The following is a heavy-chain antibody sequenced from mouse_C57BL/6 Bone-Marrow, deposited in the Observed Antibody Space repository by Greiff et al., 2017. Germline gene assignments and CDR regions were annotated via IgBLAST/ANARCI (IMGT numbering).Heavy chain of an antibody. D-gene: IGHD1-1*01. CDR2: IDPSDSYT. Sequence: VQLQQPGAELVKPGASVKLSCKASGYTFTSYWMQWVKQRPGQGLEWIGEIDPSDSYTNYNQKFKGKATLTVDTSSSTAYMQLSSLTSEDSAVYYCARPYYYGSSYDWFAYWGQGTLVTVSA. CDR1: GYTFTSYW. CDR3: ARPYYYGSSYDWFAY. V-gene: IGHV1-50*01. J-gene: IGHJ3*01.